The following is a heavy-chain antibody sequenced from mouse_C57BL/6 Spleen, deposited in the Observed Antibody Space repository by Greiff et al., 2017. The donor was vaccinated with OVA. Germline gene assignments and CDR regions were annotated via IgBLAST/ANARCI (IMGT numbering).Heavy chain of an antibody. D-gene: IGHD1-1*01. CDR3: ARVGTTVADGYFDV. CDR1: GYTFTSYW. J-gene: IGHJ1*03. Sequence: VQLQQPGAELVKPGASVKLSCKASGYTFTSYWMQWVKQRPGQGLEWIGEIDPSDSYTNYNPKFKGKATLTVDTSSSTAYLQLSSRPSEDSAVYDCARVGTTVADGYFDVWGKGTTVTVSS. CDR2: IDPSDSYT. V-gene: IGHV1-50*01.